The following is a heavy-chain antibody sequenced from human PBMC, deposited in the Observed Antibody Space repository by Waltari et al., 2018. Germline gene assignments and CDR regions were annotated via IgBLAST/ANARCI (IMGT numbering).Heavy chain of an antibody. CDR2: IYSGGST. Sequence: EVQLVESAGGLIQPGGSLRLSCAASGFIVSSNYMSWVRQAPGRGVEWVSLIYSGGSTYYADSVKGRFTISRDNSKNTLYLQMDSLSVEDTAVYYCARWQQWPVRAFDYWGQGTLVTVSS. CDR3: ARWQQWPVRAFDY. D-gene: IGHD6-19*01. V-gene: IGHV3-53*01. CDR1: GFIVSSNY. J-gene: IGHJ4*02.